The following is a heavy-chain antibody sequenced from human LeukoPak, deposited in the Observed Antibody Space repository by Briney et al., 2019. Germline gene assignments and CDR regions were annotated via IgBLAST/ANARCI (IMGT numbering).Heavy chain of an antibody. CDR1: GFTFSSYS. J-gene: IGHJ3*02. V-gene: IGHV3-21*01. CDR2: ISSSSSYI. CDR3: ARARAPIAQRAFDI. D-gene: IGHD2-21*01. Sequence: GGSLRLSCAASGFTFSSYSMNWVRQAPGKGLEWVSSISSSSSYIYYADSVKGRFTISRDNARNSLYLQMNSLRAEDTAVYYCARARAPIAQRAFDIWGQGAMVTVSS.